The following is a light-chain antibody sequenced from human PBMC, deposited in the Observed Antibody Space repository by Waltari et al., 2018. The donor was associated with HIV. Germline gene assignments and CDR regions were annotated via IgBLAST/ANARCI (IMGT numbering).Light chain of an antibody. Sequence: IQLTQSPSSLSVSVGDRVTLTCQASHDISTYLNWYQQKDGKAPKLLIFDGSNSETGAPSRFSGRGAGTDFTLTISSLQPGDVGTYYCQEYANLPPFSFGGGTKVDIK. CDR1: HDISTY. CDR3: QEYANLPPFS. CDR2: DGS. V-gene: IGKV1-33*01. J-gene: IGKJ4*01.